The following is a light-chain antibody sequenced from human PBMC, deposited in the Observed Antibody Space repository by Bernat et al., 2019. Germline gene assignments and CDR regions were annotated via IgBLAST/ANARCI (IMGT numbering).Light chain of an antibody. CDR2: AVS. CDR3: IQTVEFPLT. J-gene: IGKJ4*01. Sequence: DIVMTQTPLSLSVTPGQPASISCKSSQSLVFGDGKTYLYWFLQKPGQPPQFLTYAVSNRFSGVSDRFSGSGSGTVVTLKISRVEADDVGIYYCIQTVEFPLTVGGGTRVEIK. V-gene: IGKV2D-29*01. CDR1: QSLVFGDGKTY.